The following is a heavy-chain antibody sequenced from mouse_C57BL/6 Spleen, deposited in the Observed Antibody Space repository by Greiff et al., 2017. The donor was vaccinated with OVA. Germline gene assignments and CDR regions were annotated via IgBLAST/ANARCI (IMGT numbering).Heavy chain of an antibody. J-gene: IGHJ1*03. CDR2: ISYDGSN. D-gene: IGHD2-4*01. CDR3: ATLTFYDYDGYWYFDV. CDR1: GYSITSGYY. Sequence: DVKLQESGPGLVKPSQSLSLTCSVTGYSITSGYYWNWIRQFPGNKLEWMGYISYDGSNNYNPSLKNRISITRDTSKNQFFLKLNSVTTEDTATYYCATLTFYDYDGYWYFDVWGTGTTVTVSS. V-gene: IGHV3-6*01.